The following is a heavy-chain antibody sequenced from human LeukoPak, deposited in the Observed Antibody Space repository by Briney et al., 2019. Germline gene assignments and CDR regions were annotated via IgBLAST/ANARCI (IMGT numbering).Heavy chain of an antibody. Sequence: SETLSLTCTVSGGAISTYYWTWIRQPPGKELEWIGYVYYSGSTNSNPSLNTRVTMSVDMSKNHFSLNLNSVTAADTAVYYCARAGAYNTNALDSWGPGTLVTVSS. CDR1: GGAISTYY. J-gene: IGHJ4*02. D-gene: IGHD2-8*01. CDR2: VYYSGST. V-gene: IGHV4-59*08. CDR3: ARAGAYNTNALDS.